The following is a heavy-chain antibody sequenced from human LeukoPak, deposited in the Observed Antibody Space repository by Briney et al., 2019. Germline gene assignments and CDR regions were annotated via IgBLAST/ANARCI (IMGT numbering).Heavy chain of an antibody. Sequence: PSQTLSLTCTVSGGSISSGGHSWSWIRQSPGKGLEWIGYIYHSGSGSTYYNPSLKSRVTISIDKSKNQFSLKLNSVTAADTAVYYCARHYGPWGQGTLVTVSS. CDR3: ARHYGP. CDR1: GGSISSGGHS. V-gene: IGHV4-30-2*06. J-gene: IGHJ5*02. CDR2: IYHSGSGST. D-gene: IGHD3-16*01.